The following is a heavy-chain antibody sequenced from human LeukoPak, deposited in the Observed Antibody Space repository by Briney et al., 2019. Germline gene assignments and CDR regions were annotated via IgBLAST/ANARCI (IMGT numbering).Heavy chain of an antibody. J-gene: IGHJ4*02. CDR3: ATQRDYYDSSGYRLGDDY. CDR1: GASVSGSNYY. Sequence: SETLSLTCAVSGASVSGSNYYWGWIRQPPGKGLEWIGNIYSSGSTYYNASLQSRVTISIDTSKNQFSLRLNSVTAADTAMYYCATQRDYYDSSGYRLGDDYWGQGTLVAVSS. V-gene: IGHV4-39*01. CDR2: IYSSGST. D-gene: IGHD3-22*01.